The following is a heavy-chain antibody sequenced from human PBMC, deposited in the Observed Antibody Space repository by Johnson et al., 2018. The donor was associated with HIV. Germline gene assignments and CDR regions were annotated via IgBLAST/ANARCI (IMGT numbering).Heavy chain of an antibody. CDR3: TTDHESVSYPSTMVRWDDAFDI. CDR1: GFTVSSNY. J-gene: IGHJ3*02. Sequence: VQLVESGGGLIQPGGSLRLSCAASGFTVSSNYMSWVRQAPGKGLEWVSVIYSGGSTYYADSVKGRFTISRDNSKNTLYLQMNSLRAEDTAGYYGTTDHESVSYPSTMVRWDDAFDIWGQGTMVTVSS. V-gene: IGHV3-53*01. CDR2: IYSGGST. D-gene: IGHD3-10*01.